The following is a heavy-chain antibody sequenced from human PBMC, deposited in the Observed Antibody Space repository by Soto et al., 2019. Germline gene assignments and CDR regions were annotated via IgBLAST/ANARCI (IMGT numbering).Heavy chain of an antibody. CDR1: GVSISNTEW. CDR2: VHHSGNT. D-gene: IGHD2-8*01. V-gene: IGHV4-4*02. Sequence: LSVTCTVSGVSISNTEWWSWVRQPPGKGLEWIGEVHHSGNTNYNPSLKSRVTMSVDKSKNQFSLMLRSVTAADTAVYYCAKWHPLDPWGQGTLVTVSS. CDR3: AKWHPLDP. J-gene: IGHJ5*02.